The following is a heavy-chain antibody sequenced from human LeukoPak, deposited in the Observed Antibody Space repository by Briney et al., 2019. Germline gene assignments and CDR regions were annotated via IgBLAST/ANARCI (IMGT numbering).Heavy chain of an antibody. J-gene: IGHJ5*02. CDR3: ARAYDSSGYDWFDP. Sequence: PSETLSLTCTVSGGSMNHYHWSWIRQPAGRGLEWIGHIYTSGTINYNPSLKSRVTISVDTSKNQFSLKLSSVTAADTAVYYCARAYDSSGYDWFDPWGQGTLVTVSS. CDR2: IYTSGTI. CDR1: GGSMNHYH. V-gene: IGHV4-4*07. D-gene: IGHD3-22*01.